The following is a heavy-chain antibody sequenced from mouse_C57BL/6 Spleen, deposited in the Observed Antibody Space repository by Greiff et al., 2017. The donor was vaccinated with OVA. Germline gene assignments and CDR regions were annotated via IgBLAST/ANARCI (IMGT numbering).Heavy chain of an antibody. CDR1: GFTFSSYG. CDR3: ARHEADGYYDAMDY. CDR2: ISSGGSYP. D-gene: IGHD2-3*01. Sequence: DVKLVESGGDLVKPGGSLKLSCAASGFTFSSYGMSWVRQTPDKRLEWVATISSGGSYPYSPDSVKGRFTISRDNAKNTLYLQMSSLKSEDTAMYYCARHEADGYYDAMDYWGQGTSVTVSS. V-gene: IGHV5-6*02. J-gene: IGHJ4*01.